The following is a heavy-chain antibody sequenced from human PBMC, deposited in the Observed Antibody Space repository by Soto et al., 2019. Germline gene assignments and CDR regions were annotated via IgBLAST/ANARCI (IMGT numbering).Heavy chain of an antibody. V-gene: IGHV4-4*07. J-gene: IGHJ5*02. CDR2: IYTAGYT. D-gene: IGHD5-12*01. CDR1: GGSIRGYY. Sequence: PSETLSLTCTVSGGSIRGYYWSWIRQPAGKGLEWIGRIYTAGYTYYNPSLKSRVTMSVDTVKNQFSLSLISVTAADTAVYYCARDLGDGYNRNWFDPWGQGTLVTVSS. CDR3: ARDLGDGYNRNWFDP.